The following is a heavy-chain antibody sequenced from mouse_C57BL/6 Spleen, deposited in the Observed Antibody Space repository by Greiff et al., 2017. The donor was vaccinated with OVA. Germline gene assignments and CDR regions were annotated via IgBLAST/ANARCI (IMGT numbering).Heavy chain of an antibody. CDR3: ARNWDGYYAMDY. CDR2: ISDGGSYT. Sequence: EVQVVESGGGLVKPGGSLKLSCAASGFTFSSYAMSWVRQTPEKRLEWVATISDGGSYTYYPDNVKGRFTISRDNAKNNLYLQMSHLKSEDTAMYYCARNWDGYYAMDYWGQGTSVTVSS. J-gene: IGHJ4*01. CDR1: GFTFSSYA. D-gene: IGHD4-1*01. V-gene: IGHV5-4*01.